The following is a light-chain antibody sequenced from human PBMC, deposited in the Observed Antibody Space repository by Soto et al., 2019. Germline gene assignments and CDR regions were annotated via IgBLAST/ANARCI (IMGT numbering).Light chain of an antibody. CDR3: QQYDNWPRT. CDR2: GAS. CDR1: QSVSSN. J-gene: IGKJ2*01. Sequence: EILMTQSPATLSVSPGERATLSCRASQSVSSNLAWYQQKPGQAPRLLIYGASTGATGVPARFSGSGSGTEFTLTISSLQSEDFAVYYCQQYDNWPRTVGQGTKLEIK. V-gene: IGKV3-15*01.